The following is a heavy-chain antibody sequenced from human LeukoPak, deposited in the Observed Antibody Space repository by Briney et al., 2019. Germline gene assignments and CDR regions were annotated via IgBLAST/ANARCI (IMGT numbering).Heavy chain of an antibody. Sequence: GGSLRLSCAASGFTFTSYWMSWVRQAPGKGLEWVANIKEDGSEKYYVDSVKGRFTISRDNAKNSVSLQMNSLRAEDTAVYYCARIYLKMASASWGQGTLVTVSS. CDR1: GFTFTSYW. CDR2: IKEDGSEK. V-gene: IGHV3-7*01. CDR3: ARIYLKMASAS. J-gene: IGHJ5*02. D-gene: IGHD2-8*01.